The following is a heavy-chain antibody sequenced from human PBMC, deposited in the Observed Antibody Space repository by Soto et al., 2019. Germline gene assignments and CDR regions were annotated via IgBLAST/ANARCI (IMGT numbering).Heavy chain of an antibody. D-gene: IGHD1-26*01. V-gene: IGHV3-21*01. J-gene: IGHJ4*02. Sequence: EVQLVESGGGLVKPGGSLRLSCAASGFTFSSYSMNWVRQAPGKGLEWVSSISSSSSYIYYADSVKGRFTISRDNAKNSLYLQMNSLRAEDKAVYYCARADLVGATIDYWGQGTLVTVSS. CDR2: ISSSSSYI. CDR1: GFTFSSYS. CDR3: ARADLVGATIDY.